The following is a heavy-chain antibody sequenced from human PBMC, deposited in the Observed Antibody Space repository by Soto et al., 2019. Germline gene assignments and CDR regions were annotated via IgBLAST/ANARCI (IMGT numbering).Heavy chain of an antibody. D-gene: IGHD3-10*01. CDR3: ARVHGSGSYYYFFDY. CDR2: ISSRGSAI. J-gene: IGHJ4*02. CDR1: GFTFSDYY. Sequence: QVQLVESGGGLVKPVGSLRLSCAASGFTFSDYYLSWVRQAPGKGLDWVSYISSRGSAIYYADSVKGRFTISRDNAKNSLYLQMNSLRAEDTAVYYCARVHGSGSYYYFFDYWGQGSLVTVSS. V-gene: IGHV3-11*01.